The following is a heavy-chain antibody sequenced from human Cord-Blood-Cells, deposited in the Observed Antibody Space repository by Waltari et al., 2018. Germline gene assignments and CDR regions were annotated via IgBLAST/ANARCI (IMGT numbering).Heavy chain of an antibody. Sequence: QVQLVQSGAEVKKPGSSVKVSCKASGGTFSSYAISWVRQAPGQGLEWMGGIVPILETANDARKFQGRVTITADESTSTAYMELSSLRSEGTAVYYCARDDGRTGVYWYFDLWGRGTLVTVSS. CDR2: IVPILETA. CDR1: GGTFSSYA. V-gene: IGHV1-69*01. D-gene: IGHD7-27*01. CDR3: ARDDGRTGVYWYFDL. J-gene: IGHJ2*01.